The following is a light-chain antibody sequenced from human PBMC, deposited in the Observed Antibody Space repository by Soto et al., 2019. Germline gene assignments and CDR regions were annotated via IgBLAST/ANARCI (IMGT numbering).Light chain of an antibody. CDR2: RGS. CDR3: QDYGTSAPWT. CDR1: QNIRGNE. V-gene: IGKV3-20*01. Sequence: EVVLTQSPGTLSLSPGERATLSCRSSQNIRGNELAWYQQKPVQAPRLLIYRGSTRATGIPDRFSGRGSGTDFTLSMSRLEPEDFAVDYCQDYGTSAPWTFGQGTKVEIK. J-gene: IGKJ1*01.